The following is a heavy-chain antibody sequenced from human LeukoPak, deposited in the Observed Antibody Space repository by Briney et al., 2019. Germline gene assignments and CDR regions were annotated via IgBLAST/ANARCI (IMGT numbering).Heavy chain of an antibody. J-gene: IGHJ4*02. CDR1: GFTFSSSW. CDR3: AKASGYSYGGYY. CDR2: ISGSGGST. V-gene: IGHV3-23*01. D-gene: IGHD5-18*01. Sequence: GGSLRLSCAASGFTFSSSWMTWVRQAPGKGLEWVSAISGSGGSTYYADSVKGRFTISRDNSKNTLYLQMNSLRAEDTAVYYCAKASGYSYGGYYWGQGTLVTVSS.